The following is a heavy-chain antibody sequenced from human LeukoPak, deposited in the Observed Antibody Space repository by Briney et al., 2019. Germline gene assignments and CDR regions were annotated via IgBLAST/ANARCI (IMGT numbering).Heavy chain of an antibody. Sequence: PGGSLRLSCAASGFTFSSYSMNWVRQAPGKGLEWVSYISSSGSTIYYADSVKGRFTISRDNAKNSLYLQMNSLRAEDTAVYYCARDRQAMIVDYFDYWGQGTLVTVSS. CDR1: GFTFSSYS. D-gene: IGHD3-22*01. V-gene: IGHV3-48*04. J-gene: IGHJ4*02. CDR3: ARDRQAMIVDYFDY. CDR2: ISSSGSTI.